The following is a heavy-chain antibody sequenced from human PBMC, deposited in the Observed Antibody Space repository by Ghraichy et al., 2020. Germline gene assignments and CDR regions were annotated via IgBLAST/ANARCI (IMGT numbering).Heavy chain of an antibody. D-gene: IGHD1-26*01. CDR2: FDPEDGET. J-gene: IGHJ6*02. CDR1: GYTLTELS. CDR3: ATQRYSGSYGYYYYYYGMDV. Sequence: ASVKVSCKVSGYTLTELSMHWVRQAPGKGLEWMGGFDPEDGETIYAQKFQGRVTMTEDTSTDTAYMELSSLRSEDTAVYYCATQRYSGSYGYYYYYYGMDVWGQGTTVTVSS. V-gene: IGHV1-24*01.